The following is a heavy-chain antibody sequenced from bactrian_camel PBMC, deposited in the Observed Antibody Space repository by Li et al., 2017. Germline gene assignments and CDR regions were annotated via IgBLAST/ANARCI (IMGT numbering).Heavy chain of an antibody. CDR1: RHITC. Sequence: HVQLVESGGGSVQAGGSRRLSCLASRHITCMAWFRQAPGKERENVAFFIDDGRIKYADSVKGRFIISQDSVGTTLFLQMNSLKTEDTAVYYCATRLTYGGSWYPPDFGYWGQGTQVTVS. CDR3: ATRLTYGGSWYPPDFGY. D-gene: IGHD6*01. CDR2: FIDDGRI. J-gene: IGHJ6*01. V-gene: IGHV3S53*01.